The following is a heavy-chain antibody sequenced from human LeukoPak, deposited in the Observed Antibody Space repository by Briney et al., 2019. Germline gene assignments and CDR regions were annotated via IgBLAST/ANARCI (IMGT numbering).Heavy chain of an antibody. CDR1: RYNFTNYD. CDR2: MNPNSGNT. Sequence: ASVKLSCTASRYNFTNYDINWVRQATGQGLEWMGWMNPNSGNTGYAQKVQGRVTITRNTYISTAFMELSSLRAEDTAVYYCARGPHYSNYAYYFDNCGQGTLVTVSS. D-gene: IGHD4-11*01. CDR3: ARGPHYSNYAYYFDN. V-gene: IGHV1-8*03. J-gene: IGHJ4*02.